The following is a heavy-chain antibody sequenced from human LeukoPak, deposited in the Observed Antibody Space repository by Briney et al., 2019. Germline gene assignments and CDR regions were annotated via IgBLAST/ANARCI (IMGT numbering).Heavy chain of an antibody. CDR3: ARARKTYSSSWYFDY. CDR2: IISIFGTA. J-gene: IGHJ4*02. D-gene: IGHD6-13*01. Sequence: SVKVSCKASGGTFSSYAISWVRQAPGQGLEWMGRIISIFGTANYAQKFQGRVTITTDESTSTAYMELSSLRSEDTAVYYCARARKTYSSSWYFDYWGQGTLVTVSS. V-gene: IGHV1-69*05. CDR1: GGTFSSYA.